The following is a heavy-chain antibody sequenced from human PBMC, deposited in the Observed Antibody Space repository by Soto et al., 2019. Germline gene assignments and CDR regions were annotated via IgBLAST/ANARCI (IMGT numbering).Heavy chain of an antibody. CDR2: ISSSSSYI. CDR1: GGSISSYY. CDR3: ARPNDIYYGDYTPVALDI. J-gene: IGHJ3*02. D-gene: IGHD4-17*01. Sequence: VQLQESGPGLVKPSETLSLTCTVSGGSISSYYWSWIRQPPGKGLEWVSSISSSSSYIYYADSVKGRFTISRDNTKNSLYLQMNSLRAEDTAVYYCARPNDIYYGDYTPVALDIWGQGTMLTVSS. V-gene: IGHV3-21*01.